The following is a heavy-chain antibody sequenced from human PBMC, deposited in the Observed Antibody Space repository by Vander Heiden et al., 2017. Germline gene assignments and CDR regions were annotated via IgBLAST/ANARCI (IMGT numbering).Heavy chain of an antibody. CDR2: ISWNGDSI. J-gene: IGHJ6*02. Sequence: EAQLVESGGNLAQPGRSLRLSCAASGFTFDDQALHWVRQLPGKGLEWVAGISWNGDSIGYADSVKGRFIISRDNAKNSVYLQMNSLRPEDTALYYCAKDMRAVYYYGMDVWGQGIPVTVSS. CDR1: GFTFDDQA. V-gene: IGHV3-9*01. CDR3: AKDMRAVYYYGMDV.